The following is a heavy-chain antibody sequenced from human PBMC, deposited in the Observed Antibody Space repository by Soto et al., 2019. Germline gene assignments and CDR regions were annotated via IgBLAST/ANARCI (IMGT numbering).Heavy chain of an antibody. V-gene: IGHV3-33*06. D-gene: IGHD5-18*01. Sequence: PGGSLRLSCAASGFTFSSYGMHWVRQAPGKGLEWVAVIWYDGSNKYYADSVKGRFTISRDNSKNTLYLQMNSLRAEDTAVYYCAKPSRRIQQTKYYFDYWGKGTLVTVAS. CDR1: GFTFSSYG. J-gene: IGHJ4*02. CDR3: AKPSRRIQQTKYYFDY. CDR2: IWYDGSNK.